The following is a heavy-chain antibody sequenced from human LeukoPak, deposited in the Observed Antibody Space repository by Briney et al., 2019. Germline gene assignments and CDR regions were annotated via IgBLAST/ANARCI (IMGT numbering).Heavy chain of an antibody. D-gene: IGHD6-13*01. J-gene: IGHJ4*02. CDR2: ISSSSSYI. CDR1: GLTFSSYT. Sequence: GGSLRLSCAASGLTFSSYTMNWVRQAPGKGLEWVSYISSSSSYISYADSLKGRFTISRDNAKNSLYLQMNSLRAEDTAVYYCARDYSSSCWNWGQGTLVTVSS. CDR3: ARDYSSSCWN. V-gene: IGHV3-21*01.